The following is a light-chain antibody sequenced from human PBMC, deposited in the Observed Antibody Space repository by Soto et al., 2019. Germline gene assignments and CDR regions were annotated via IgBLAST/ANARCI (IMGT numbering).Light chain of an antibody. CDR1: QSVLYSSNNNNY. Sequence: DIVLTQSPDSLAVSLGERATVNCKSGQSVLYSSNNNNYLAWYRQKPGQPPRLLIYWASTRESGVPDRFSGSGSETDFTLTIDSLQAEDVAVYYCQQYYSVPYTFGQGNKLEIK. CDR2: WAS. CDR3: QQYYSVPYT. J-gene: IGKJ2*01. V-gene: IGKV4-1*01.